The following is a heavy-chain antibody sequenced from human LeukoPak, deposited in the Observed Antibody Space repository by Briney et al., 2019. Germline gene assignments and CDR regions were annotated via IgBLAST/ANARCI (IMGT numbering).Heavy chain of an antibody. Sequence: SVKVSCKASGGTFSSYAISWVRQAPGQGLEWMGGIIPIFGTANYAQKFQGRVTITADKSTSTACMELSSLRSEDTAVYYCASERGGVTHFDYWGQGTLVTVSS. CDR2: IIPIFGTA. J-gene: IGHJ4*02. D-gene: IGHD3-10*01. CDR1: GGTFSSYA. CDR3: ASERGGVTHFDY. V-gene: IGHV1-69*06.